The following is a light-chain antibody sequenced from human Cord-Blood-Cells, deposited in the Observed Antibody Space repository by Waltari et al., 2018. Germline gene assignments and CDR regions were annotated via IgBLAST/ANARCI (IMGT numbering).Light chain of an antibody. Sequence: QSALTQPASVSGSPGQSISIPCTGTSSHVCGYNYFSWYQQHPGKAPKLMIYEVSNRPSGVSNRFSGSKSGNTASLTISGLQAEDEADYYCSSYTSSSTNYVFGTGTKVTVL. J-gene: IGLJ1*01. V-gene: IGLV2-14*01. CDR3: SSYTSSSTNYV. CDR1: SSHVCGYNY. CDR2: EVS.